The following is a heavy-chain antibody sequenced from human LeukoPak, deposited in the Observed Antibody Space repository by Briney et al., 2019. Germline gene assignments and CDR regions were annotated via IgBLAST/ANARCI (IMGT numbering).Heavy chain of an antibody. J-gene: IGHJ4*02. CDR2: ISGSGGGT. D-gene: IGHD1-26*01. CDR1: GFTFSGYA. CDR3: ARKRGREFDY. V-gene: IGHV3-23*01. Sequence: PGGSLRLSCAASGFTFSGYAMTWVRQAPGKGLEWVATISGSGGGTYSADSVKGRFTISRDNSKNTLDLQMNSLRDEDTAIYYCARKRGREFDYWGQGTLVTVSS.